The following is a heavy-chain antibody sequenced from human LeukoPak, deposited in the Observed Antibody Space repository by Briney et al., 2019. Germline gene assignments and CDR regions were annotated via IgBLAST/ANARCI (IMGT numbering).Heavy chain of an antibody. V-gene: IGHV4-34*01. CDR1: GGSFSGYY. CDR2: INHSGST. J-gene: IGHJ4*02. D-gene: IGHD4-17*01. Sequence: SETLSLTCAVYGGSFSGYYWSWIRQPPGKGLEWIGEINHSGSTNYNPSLKSRVTISVDTSKNRFSLKLSSVTAADTAVYYCARRGTHTVNIRYWGQGTLVTVSS. CDR3: ARRGTHTVNIRY.